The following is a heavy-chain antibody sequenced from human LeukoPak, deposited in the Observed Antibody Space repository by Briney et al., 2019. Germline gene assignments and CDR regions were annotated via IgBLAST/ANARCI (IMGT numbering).Heavy chain of an antibody. Sequence: ASVKVSCKASGYTFTGCYIHWVRQAPGQGLEWMGWIGPNTGGTNYAQKFQGRVTMTRDTSISTAYMELSSLISDDTAVYYCAKDSPESAAGIVQHWGQGTLVTVSS. CDR3: AKDSPESAAGIVQH. V-gene: IGHV1-2*02. D-gene: IGHD6-13*01. CDR1: GYTFTGCY. CDR2: IGPNTGGT. J-gene: IGHJ1*01.